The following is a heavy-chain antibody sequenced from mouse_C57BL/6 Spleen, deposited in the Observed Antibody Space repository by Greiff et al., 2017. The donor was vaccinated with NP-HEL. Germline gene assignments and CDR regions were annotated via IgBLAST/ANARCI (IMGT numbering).Heavy chain of an antibody. CDR3: ARDYYSNYWYTMDY. J-gene: IGHJ4*01. D-gene: IGHD2-5*01. V-gene: IGHV1-85*01. Sequence: VQLVESGPELVKPGASVKLSCKASGYTFTSYDINWVKQRPGQGLEWIGWIYPRDGSTKYNEKFKGKATLTVDTSSSTAYMELHSLTSEDSAVYFCARDYYSNYWYTMDYWGQGTSVTVSS. CDR2: IYPRDGST. CDR1: GYTFTSYD.